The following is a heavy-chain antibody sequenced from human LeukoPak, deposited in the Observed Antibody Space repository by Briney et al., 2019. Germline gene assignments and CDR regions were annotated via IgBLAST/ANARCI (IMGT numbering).Heavy chain of an antibody. V-gene: IGHV3-23*01. J-gene: IGHJ4*02. D-gene: IGHD5-18*01. CDR2: ISGSGDST. CDR3: AKAGEQQWLRMHFDN. Sequence: GGSLRLSCAASAFTFSNYAMSWVRQAQGEGLEWGSVISGSGDSTHHADYVKGRFTISRDNSKNTLYLQMKSLIVEDTAVYYCAKAGEQQWLRMHFDNGGQATLVTV. CDR1: AFTFSNYA.